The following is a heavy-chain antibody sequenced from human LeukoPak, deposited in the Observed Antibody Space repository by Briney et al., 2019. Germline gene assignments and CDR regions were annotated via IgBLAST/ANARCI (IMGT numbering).Heavy chain of an antibody. CDR1: GYTFTSNG. Sequence: ASVKVSCKASGYTFTSNGISWVRQAPGQGLEWMGWISAYNGNTNYAQKLQGRVTMTTDTSTSTAYMELRSLRSDDTAMYYCARDMLGYCSSTSCYLVFDYWGQGTLVTVSS. CDR2: ISAYNGNT. CDR3: ARDMLGYCSSTSCYLVFDY. J-gene: IGHJ4*02. V-gene: IGHV1-18*01. D-gene: IGHD2-2*01.